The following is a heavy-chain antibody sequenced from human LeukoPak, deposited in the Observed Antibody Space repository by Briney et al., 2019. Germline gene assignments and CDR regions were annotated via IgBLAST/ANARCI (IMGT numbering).Heavy chain of an antibody. Sequence: GESLKISCKGSGYSFTSYWIGWVRQMPGKGLEWMGIIYPGDSDTRYSPSFQGQVTISADKSISTAYLQWSSLKASDTAMYYCARLAAAGNYYYYMDVWGKGTTVTIS. J-gene: IGHJ6*03. CDR1: GYSFTSYW. D-gene: IGHD2-15*01. CDR3: ARLAAAGNYYYYMDV. CDR2: IYPGDSDT. V-gene: IGHV5-51*01.